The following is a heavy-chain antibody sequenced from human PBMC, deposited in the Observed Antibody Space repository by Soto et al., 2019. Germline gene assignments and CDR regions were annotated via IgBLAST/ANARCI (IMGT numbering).Heavy chain of an antibody. Sequence: SETLSLTCTVSGGSVSSSSYYWGWIRQHPGKGLEWIGSIYYSGSTYYNPSLKSRVIISVDTSKNQFSLKLSSVTAADTAVYYCAIRLDYGDYFDYWGQGTLVTVSS. D-gene: IGHD4-17*01. V-gene: IGHV4-39*01. CDR2: IYYSGST. CDR1: GGSVSSSSYY. CDR3: AIRLDYGDYFDY. J-gene: IGHJ4*02.